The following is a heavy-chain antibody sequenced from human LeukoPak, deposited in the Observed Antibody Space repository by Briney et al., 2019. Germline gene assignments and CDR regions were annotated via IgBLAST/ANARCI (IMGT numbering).Heavy chain of an antibody. Sequence: GGSLRLSCAASGFTFSDYYMSWIRKAPGKGLEWVSYISSSGSIIYYADSVKGRFTISRDNAKNSLYLQMNSLRAEDTAVYYCARPRAPYYYGSGYDYWGQGTLVTVSS. J-gene: IGHJ4*02. D-gene: IGHD3-10*01. CDR2: ISSSGSII. V-gene: IGHV3-11*04. CDR1: GFTFSDYY. CDR3: ARPRAPYYYGSGYDY.